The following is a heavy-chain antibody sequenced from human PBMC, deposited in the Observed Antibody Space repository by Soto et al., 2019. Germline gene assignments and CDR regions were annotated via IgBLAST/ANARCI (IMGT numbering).Heavy chain of an antibody. V-gene: IGHV5-51*01. CDR2: VYPRDSDT. Sequence: PGESLKISCKASGYIFIDYWIGWVRQMPGKGLEWMGIVYPRDSDTRYSPSFQGQVTISADRSTGTAFLQWRSLKASDTALYYCARPPLPGYSIHFNSWGQGTQVTAPQ. J-gene: IGHJ4*02. D-gene: IGHD2-15*01. CDR1: GYIFIDYW. CDR3: ARPPLPGYSIHFNS.